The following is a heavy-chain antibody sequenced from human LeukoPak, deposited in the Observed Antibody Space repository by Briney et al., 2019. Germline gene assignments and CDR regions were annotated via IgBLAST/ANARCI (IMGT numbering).Heavy chain of an antibody. D-gene: IGHD5-24*01. V-gene: IGHV3-21*01. CDR3: ARDLVVEMATAAEDY. CDR1: GFTFSAYI. Sequence: GGSLRLSCAASGFTFSAYIMNWVRQAPGKVLEWVSSINTISSYTYYADSVKGRFTISRDNAKKSLYLQMNSLRADDTAVYYCARDLVVEMATAAEDYWGQGTLVTVSS. CDR2: INTISSYT. J-gene: IGHJ4*02.